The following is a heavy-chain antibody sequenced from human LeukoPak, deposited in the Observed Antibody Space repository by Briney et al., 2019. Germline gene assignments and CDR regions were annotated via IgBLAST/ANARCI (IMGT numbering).Heavy chain of an antibody. CDR2: IYYSGST. CDR3: ARGRGELLVY. V-gene: IGHV4-30-4*01. J-gene: IGHJ4*02. Sequence: SETLSLTCTVSGGSISSGDYYWSWIRQPPGKGLEWIGYIYYSGSTYYNPSLKSRVTISVETSKNQFSLKLSSVTAADTAVYYCARGRGELLVYWGQGTLVTVSS. CDR1: GGSISSGDYY. D-gene: IGHD1-26*01.